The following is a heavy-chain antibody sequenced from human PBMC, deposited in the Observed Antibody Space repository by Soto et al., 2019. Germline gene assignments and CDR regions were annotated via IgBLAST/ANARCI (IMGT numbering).Heavy chain of an antibody. V-gene: IGHV1-46*01. CDR1: GGTFSSYA. CDR3: ARGLIYDSSGYYFDY. CDR2: INPSGGST. J-gene: IGHJ4*02. D-gene: IGHD3-22*01. Sequence: VSVKVSCNASGGTFSSYAISWVRQAPGQGLEWMGIINPSGGSTRYAQKFQGRVTMTRDTSTSTVYMELSSLRSEDTAVYYCARGLIYDSSGYYFDYWGQGTLVTVSS.